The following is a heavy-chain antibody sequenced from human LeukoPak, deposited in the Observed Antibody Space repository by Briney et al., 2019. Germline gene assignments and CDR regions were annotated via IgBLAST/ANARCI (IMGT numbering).Heavy chain of an antibody. D-gene: IGHD2-15*01. CDR3: ARLLRWSEDGFDI. Sequence: SETLSLTCTVSEDSISNYFWSWIRQSPGQGLEWIGYISTSGRPNYNPSLESRVSISVATSKNQFSLKLRSMTAADTAVYYCARLLRWSEDGFDIWGQGTMVSVSS. J-gene: IGHJ3*02. V-gene: IGHV4-4*09. CDR2: ISTSGRP. CDR1: EDSISNYF.